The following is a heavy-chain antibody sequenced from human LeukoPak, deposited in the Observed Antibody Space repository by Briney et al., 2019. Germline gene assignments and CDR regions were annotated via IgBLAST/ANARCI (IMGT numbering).Heavy chain of an antibody. J-gene: IGHJ4*02. Sequence: GGSLRLSCAASGFTFRSYAMHWVRQAPGKGLEWVAVMSYDGSNKYYGDSVKGRFTISRDNLKNPIYLQMNSLISEDTAIYYCAREVGAEAAGRGNFDYWGQGTLVTVSS. D-gene: IGHD6-13*01. CDR2: MSYDGSNK. CDR1: GFTFRSYA. CDR3: AREVGAEAAGRGNFDY. V-gene: IGHV3-30-3*01.